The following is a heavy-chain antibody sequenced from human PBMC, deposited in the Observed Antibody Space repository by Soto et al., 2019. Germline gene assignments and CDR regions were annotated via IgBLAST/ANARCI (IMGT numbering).Heavy chain of an antibody. J-gene: IGHJ6*01. V-gene: IGHV3-7*03. CDR3: ARVGGGGNRRTSYYYYYGMDV. CDR1: GFTFSNYW. D-gene: IGHD3-16*01. Sequence: EVQLVESGGGLVQPGGSLRLSCTASGFTFSNYWLTWVRQAPGKGLEWVANIKQDGSEKYYVDSVKGRLTISRDNAKNSLYRQMNSLRAEASAVYYCARVGGGGNRRTSYYYYYGMDVWGQGTTVTVSS. CDR2: IKQDGSEK.